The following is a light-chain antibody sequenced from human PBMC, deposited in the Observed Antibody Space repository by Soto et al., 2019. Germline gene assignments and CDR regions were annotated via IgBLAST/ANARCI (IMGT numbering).Light chain of an antibody. J-gene: IGLJ2*01. CDR1: SSNIGSNY. V-gene: IGLV1-47*01. CDR3: AAWDDSLSGLVV. CDR2: RNN. Sequence: QSVLIQPPSASGTPGQRVTISCSGSSSNIGSNYVYWYQQLPGTAPKLLIYRNNQRPSGVPDRFSGSKSGTSASLAISGLRSEDEADYYCAAWDDSLSGLVVFGGGTKVTVL.